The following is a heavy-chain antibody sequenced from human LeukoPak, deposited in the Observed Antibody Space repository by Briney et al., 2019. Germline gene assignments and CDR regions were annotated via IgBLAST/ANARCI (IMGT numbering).Heavy chain of an antibody. CDR1: GYTFTSYG. Sequence: SVKVSCKASGYTFTSYGISWVRQAPGQGLEWMGGIIPIFGTANYAQKFQGRVTITTDESTSTAYMELSSLRSEDTAVYYCARVGEYYYDSSGYLLQHWGQGTLVTVSS. V-gene: IGHV1-69*05. CDR3: ARVGEYYYDSSGYLLQH. J-gene: IGHJ1*01. CDR2: IIPIFGTA. D-gene: IGHD3-22*01.